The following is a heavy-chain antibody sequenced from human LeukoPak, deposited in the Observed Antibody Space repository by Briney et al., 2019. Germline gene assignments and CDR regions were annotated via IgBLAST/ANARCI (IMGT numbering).Heavy chain of an antibody. CDR2: IIPIFGTA. V-gene: IGHV1-69*13. D-gene: IGHD5-12*01. Sequence: SVKVPRKASGGTFSSYAISWVRQAPGQGLEWMGGIIPIFGTANYAQKFQGRVTITADESTSTAYMELSSLRSEDTAVYYCARGSGYDLAHYTYWGQGTLVTVSS. CDR3: ARGSGYDLAHYTY. CDR1: GGTFSSYA. J-gene: IGHJ4*02.